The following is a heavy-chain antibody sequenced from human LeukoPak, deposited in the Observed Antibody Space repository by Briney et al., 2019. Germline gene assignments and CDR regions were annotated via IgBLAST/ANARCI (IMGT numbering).Heavy chain of an antibody. CDR2: IWYDGSNK. V-gene: IGHV3-33*01. D-gene: IGHD2-2*01. CDR1: GFTFSSYG. J-gene: IGHJ6*02. CDR3: AREYCSSTSCLYYYYYYGMDV. Sequence: GRSLRLSCAASGFTFSSYGMHWVRQAPGKGLEWVAVIWYDGSNKYYTDSVKGRFTISRDNSKNTLYLQMNSLRAEDTAVYYCAREYCSSTSCLYYYYYYGMDVWGQGTTVTVSS.